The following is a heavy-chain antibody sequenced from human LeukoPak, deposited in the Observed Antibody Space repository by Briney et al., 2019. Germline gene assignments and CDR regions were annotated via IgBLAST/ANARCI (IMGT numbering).Heavy chain of an antibody. CDR2: INDSGTI. V-gene: IGHV4-34*01. J-gene: IGHJ6*03. Sequence: SETLSLTCAVYGGSFSNYYWSWIRQSPGKGLEWIREINDSGTINYNPSLMSRVTISVDKSKNQFSLKLSSVTAADTAVYYCARRWNYGRNYYIDVWGKGATVSVSS. CDR1: GGSFSNYY. D-gene: IGHD1-7*01. CDR3: ARRWNYGRNYYIDV.